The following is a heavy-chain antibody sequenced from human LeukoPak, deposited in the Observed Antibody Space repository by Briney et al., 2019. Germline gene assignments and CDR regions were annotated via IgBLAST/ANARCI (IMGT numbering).Heavy chain of an antibody. CDR2: IKSDGIAT. J-gene: IGHJ6*02. V-gene: IGHV3-74*01. Sequence: PGGSLRLSCAASGFTFSSYWMHWVRQAPGEGLVWVSRIKSDGIATSYADSVKGRFTISRDNAKNTLYLQMNSLRAEDTAVYYCARDIVASDQNYYYYYGMDVWGQGTTVTVSS. CDR1: GFTFSSYW. D-gene: IGHD5-12*01. CDR3: ARDIVASDQNYYYYYGMDV.